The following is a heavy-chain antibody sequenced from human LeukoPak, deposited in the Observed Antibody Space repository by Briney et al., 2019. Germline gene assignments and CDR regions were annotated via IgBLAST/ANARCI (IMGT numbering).Heavy chain of an antibody. V-gene: IGHV4-4*07. Sequence: SETLSLTCTVSGGSISSYYWNWIRQPAGKGLEWIGRIYTSESTNYNPSLKSRVTMSVDTSNNQFSLRLNSVTAADTAVYYCARVPIPSHSGSYQYFDYWGQGILVTVSS. CDR3: ARVPIPSHSGSYQYFDY. CDR2: IYTSEST. J-gene: IGHJ4*02. D-gene: IGHD1-26*01. CDR1: GGSISSYY.